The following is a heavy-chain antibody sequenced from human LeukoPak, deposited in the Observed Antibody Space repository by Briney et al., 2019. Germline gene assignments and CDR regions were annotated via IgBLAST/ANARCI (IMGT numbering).Heavy chain of an antibody. J-gene: IGHJ4*02. V-gene: IGHV3-21*01. CDR3: ARDRAPLSPSAGPDY. CDR2: ISSSSSYI. D-gene: IGHD6-19*01. CDR1: GFTFSSYS. Sequence: GGSLRLSCAASGFTFSSYSMNWVRQAPGKGLEWVSSISSSSSYIYYADSVKGRFTISRDNAKSSLYLQMNSLRAEDTAVYYCARDRAPLSPSAGPDYWGQGTLVTVSS.